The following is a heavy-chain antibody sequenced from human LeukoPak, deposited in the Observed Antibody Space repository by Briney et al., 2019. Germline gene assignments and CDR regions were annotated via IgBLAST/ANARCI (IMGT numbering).Heavy chain of an antibody. CDR3: AAPSGRPIVGATFDY. Sequence: PSETLSLTCTVSGGSISSYYWSWIRQPAGKGLEWIGRIYTTGSTNYNPSLKSRVTISVDKSKNQFSLKLSSVTAADTAVYYCAAPSGRPIVGATFDYWGQGTLVTVSS. V-gene: IGHV4-4*07. CDR1: GGSISSYY. J-gene: IGHJ4*02. D-gene: IGHD1-26*01. CDR2: IYTTGST.